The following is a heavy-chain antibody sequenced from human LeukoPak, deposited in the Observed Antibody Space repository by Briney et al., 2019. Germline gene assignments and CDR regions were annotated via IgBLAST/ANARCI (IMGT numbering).Heavy chain of an antibody. J-gene: IGHJ5*02. V-gene: IGHV4-34*01. CDR3: AREKFRSSWLNCFDP. CDR1: GVSVSDDS. D-gene: IGHD2-2*01. Sequence: PSDTLSLTCAIYGVSVSDDSWNWIRQSPGKGLEWIGEITHSGRTNYNQSLKSRITISVDPSKNQFSLNLTSMTAADTGVYYCAREKFRSSWLNCFDPWGQGTLVSVSS. CDR2: ITHSGRT.